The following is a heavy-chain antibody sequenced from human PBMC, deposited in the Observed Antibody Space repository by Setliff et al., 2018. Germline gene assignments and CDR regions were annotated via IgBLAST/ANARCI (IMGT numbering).Heavy chain of an antibody. J-gene: IGHJ4*02. CDR1: GGSISSGDYY. V-gene: IGHV4-30-4*08. CDR3: ARSFSRREKFLLDY. CDR2: IYSSGST. Sequence: PSETLSLTCTVSGGSISSGDYYWSWIRQPPGKGLEWIGYIYSSGSTYYNPSLKSRVSISLDTSKNQFSLKVSSATAADTAVYYCARSFSRREKFLLDYWGQGALVTVSS.